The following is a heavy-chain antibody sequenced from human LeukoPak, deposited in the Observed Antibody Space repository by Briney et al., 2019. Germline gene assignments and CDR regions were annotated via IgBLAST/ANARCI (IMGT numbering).Heavy chain of an antibody. CDR2: IYGGGGNT. D-gene: IGHD6-6*01. J-gene: IGHJ4*02. V-gene: IGHV3-66*01. CDR1: GFPVSYNY. CDR3: VRYSSISEDY. Sequence: GGSLRLSCAASGFPVSYNYMSWVRQAPGKGLEWVSVIYGGGGNTYYADSVKGRFTISRDNSKNMLFLQMNSLRDEDTAVYYCVRYSSISEDYWGQGTLVTVSS.